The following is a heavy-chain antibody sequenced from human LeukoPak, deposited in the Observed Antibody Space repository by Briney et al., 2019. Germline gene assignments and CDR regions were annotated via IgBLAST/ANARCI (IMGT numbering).Heavy chain of an antibody. CDR3: AKERAVTMAGTRDRRAFDY. J-gene: IGHJ4*02. CDR1: GFTFSSYG. D-gene: IGHD6-19*01. V-gene: IGHV3-23*01. Sequence: AGGSLRLSCAASGFTFSSYGMSWFRQAPGKGLEWVSAISGSGGSTYYADSVKGRFTISRDNSKNTLYLQMNSLRAEDTAVYYCAKERAVTMAGTRDRRAFDYWGQGTLVTVSS. CDR2: ISGSGGST.